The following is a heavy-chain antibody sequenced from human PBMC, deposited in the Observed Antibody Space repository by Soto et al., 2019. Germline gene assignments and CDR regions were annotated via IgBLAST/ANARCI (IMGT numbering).Heavy chain of an antibody. CDR2: IIPMFGTA. J-gene: IGHJ4*02. CDR1: GGTFSTYA. CDR3: ASGIHLLIRRIINGYSG. V-gene: IGHV1-69*12. D-gene: IGHD3-22*01. Sequence: QVQLVQSGAEVKKPESSVKVSCKAPGGTFSTYAISWVRQAPGQGLEWMGGIIPMFGTANYAQRFQDRVTITADESTNTVYMELRSLRSEDTAVYFWASGIHLLIRRIINGYSGWCQGNLVSVSS.